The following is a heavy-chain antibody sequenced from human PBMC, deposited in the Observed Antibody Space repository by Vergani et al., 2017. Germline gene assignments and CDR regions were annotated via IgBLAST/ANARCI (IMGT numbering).Heavy chain of an antibody. Sequence: QVQLVESGGGVVQPGRSLRLSCAASGFTFSSYGMHWVRQAPGKGLEWVAVIWYDGSNKYYADSVKGRFTISRDNSKNTLYLQMNSLRAEDTAVYYCAKAANYYYAAGYYFDYWGQGTLVTVSS. D-gene: IGHD3-10*01. CDR1: GFTFSSYG. CDR3: AKAANYYYAAGYYFDY. CDR2: IWYDGSNK. J-gene: IGHJ4*02. V-gene: IGHV3-33*06.